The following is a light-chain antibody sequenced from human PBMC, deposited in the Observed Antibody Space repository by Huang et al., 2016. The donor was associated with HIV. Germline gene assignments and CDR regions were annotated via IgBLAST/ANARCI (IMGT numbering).Light chain of an antibody. V-gene: IGKV3-15*01. CDR2: CAS. J-gene: IGKJ2*01. CDR3: QQYDQWPPGYT. CDR1: QSISSN. Sequence: EIVMTQSPATLFVSPGERATLSCRASQSISSNLAWYQQKPGQAPRVLIYCASTRASGVPARFSGAGSGTEFTLTISSLQSEDLAVYYCQQYDQWPPGYTFGQGTKL.